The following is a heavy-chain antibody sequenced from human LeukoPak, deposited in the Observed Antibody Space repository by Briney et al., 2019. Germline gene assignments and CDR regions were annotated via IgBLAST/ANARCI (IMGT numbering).Heavy chain of an antibody. CDR3: ARGIRFDP. Sequence: SETLSLTCAVYGGSFSGYYWSWNRQPPGKGLEWIGEINHSGSTNYNPSLKSRVTISVDTSKNQFSLKLSSVTAADTAVYYCARGIRFDPWGQGTLVTVSS. CDR2: INHSGST. CDR1: GGSFSGYY. J-gene: IGHJ5*02. V-gene: IGHV4-34*01.